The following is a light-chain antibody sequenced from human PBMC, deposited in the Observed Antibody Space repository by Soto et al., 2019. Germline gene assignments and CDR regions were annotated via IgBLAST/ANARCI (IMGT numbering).Light chain of an antibody. J-gene: IGKJ1*01. V-gene: IGKV1-39*01. CDR2: AAS. Sequence: DIQMTQSPSSLSASVGDRVTIACRASQNIFTFLSWYQQKPGKAPRLLIYAASSLQSGVPSRFSGTGSETNFTLIISSLQPEDVAAYSCDQTFSIPWTFGQGTMVGVK. CDR3: DQTFSIPWT. CDR1: QNIFTF.